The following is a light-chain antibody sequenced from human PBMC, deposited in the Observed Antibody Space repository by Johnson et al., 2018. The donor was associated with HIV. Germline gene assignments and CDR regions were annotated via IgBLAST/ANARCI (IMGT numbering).Light chain of an antibody. J-gene: IGLJ1*01. CDR3: GTWDSSLCAAYV. V-gene: IGLV1-51*01. CDR2: DNN. Sequence: QPVLTQPPSVSAAPGQKVTISCSGSSSNIGNSYVSWYQQLPGTAPKILIYDNNKRPSGIPDRFSGSKSGTYATLGITGLQTGAEADYYCGTWDSSLCAAYVVGTGTKVTVL. CDR1: SSNIGNSY.